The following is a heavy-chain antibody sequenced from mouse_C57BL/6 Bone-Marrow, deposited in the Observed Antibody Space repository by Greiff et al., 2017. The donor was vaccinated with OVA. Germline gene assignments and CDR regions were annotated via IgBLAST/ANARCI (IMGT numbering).Heavy chain of an antibody. D-gene: IGHD3-1*01. J-gene: IGHJ4*01. CDR1: GYTFTSYW. Sequence: QVQLKQPGAELVKPGASVKLSCKASGYTFTSYWMHWVKQRPGQGLEWIGMIHPNSGSTNYNEKFKSKATLTVDKSSSTAYMQLSSLTSEDSAVFYCSFFFTARATGVVYYAMDYWGQEPSPPVSS. CDR2: IHPNSGST. V-gene: IGHV1-64*01. CDR3: SFFFTARATGVVYYAMDY.